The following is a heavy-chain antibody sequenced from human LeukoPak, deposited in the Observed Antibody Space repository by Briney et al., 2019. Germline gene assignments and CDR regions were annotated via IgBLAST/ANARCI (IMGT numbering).Heavy chain of an antibody. CDR2: ISAYNGNT. V-gene: IGHV1-18*01. J-gene: IGHJ4*02. Sequence: ASVKVSCKPSGYTFTSYGISWVRQAPGQGLEWMGWISAYNGNTNYAQKLQGRVTMTTDTSTSTAYMELRSLRSDDTAVYYCARDRGYYYDSSGYYTLGYWGQGTLVTVSS. CDR1: GYTFTSYG. CDR3: ARDRGYYYDSSGYYTLGY. D-gene: IGHD3-22*01.